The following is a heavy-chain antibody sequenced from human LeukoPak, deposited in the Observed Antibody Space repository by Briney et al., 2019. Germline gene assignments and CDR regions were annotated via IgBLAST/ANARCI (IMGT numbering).Heavy chain of an antibody. D-gene: IGHD6-13*01. CDR2: ISSRNTI. Sequence: GGSLRLSCAASGFTLSSYEMNWVRQAPGKGLEWVSYISSRNTIYYADSVKGRVTISRDNAKNSLYLLMNSLRAEDTAVYYCARRYGISSYAFDIWGQGTMVTVSS. V-gene: IGHV3-48*03. J-gene: IGHJ3*02. CDR3: ARRYGISSYAFDI. CDR1: GFTLSSYE.